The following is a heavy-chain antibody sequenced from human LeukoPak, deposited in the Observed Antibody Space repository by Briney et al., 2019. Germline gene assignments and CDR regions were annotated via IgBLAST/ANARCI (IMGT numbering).Heavy chain of an antibody. J-gene: IGHJ4*02. CDR3: ASIMRDYYDSSGTLFDY. CDR1: GFTVSSNY. CDR2: IYSGGST. V-gene: IGHV3-66*01. D-gene: IGHD3-22*01. Sequence: GGSLRLSCAASGFTVSSNYMSWVRQAPGKGLEWVSIIYSGGSTYYADSVEGRFTISRDNSKNTLYLQMNSLRAEDTAVYYCASIMRDYYDSSGTLFDYWGQGTLVTVSS.